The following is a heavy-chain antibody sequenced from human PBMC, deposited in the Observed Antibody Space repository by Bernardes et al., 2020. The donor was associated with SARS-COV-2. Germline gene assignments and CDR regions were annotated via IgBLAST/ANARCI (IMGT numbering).Heavy chain of an antibody. Sequence: GGSLRLSCAASGFTFSSYSMNWVRQAPGKGLEWVSYISSSSSTIYYADSVKGRFTISRDNAKNSLYLQMNSLRAEDTAVYYCASIGYCSGGSCLTSYYYYYMDVWGKGTTVTVSS. CDR3: ASIGYCSGGSCLTSYYYYYMDV. J-gene: IGHJ6*03. CDR2: ISSSSSTI. CDR1: GFTFSSYS. D-gene: IGHD2-15*01. V-gene: IGHV3-48*04.